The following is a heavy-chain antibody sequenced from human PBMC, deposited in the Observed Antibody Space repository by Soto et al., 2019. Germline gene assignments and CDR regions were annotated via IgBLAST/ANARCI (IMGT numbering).Heavy chain of an antibody. Sequence: QVQLQESGPGLVKPSQTLSLTCTVSGGSISSGAYYWSWIRQHPGTGLEWIGYIYYSGSTYYNPSLKSRVTISVDTSKNQFSLKLSSVTAADTAVYYCAIYDSSGSRGFQHWGQGTLVTVSS. CDR1: GGSISSGAYY. J-gene: IGHJ1*01. CDR2: IYYSGST. D-gene: IGHD3-22*01. V-gene: IGHV4-31*03. CDR3: AIYDSSGSRGFQH.